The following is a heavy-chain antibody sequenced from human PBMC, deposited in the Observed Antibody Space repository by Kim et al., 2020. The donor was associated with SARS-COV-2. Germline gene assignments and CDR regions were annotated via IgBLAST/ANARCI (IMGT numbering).Heavy chain of an antibody. D-gene: IGHD2-21*01. V-gene: IGHV1-8*01. J-gene: IGHJ4*02. CDR2: MNPNGGNT. CDR1: GYTFTSYD. Sequence: ASVKVSCKASGYTFTSYDINWVRQATGQGLEWMGWMNPNGGNTDYAQKFQGRVTITRNTSINTAYMELSSLRSDDTATYYCARAIVGDSADFDYWGQGTLVAVSP. CDR3: ARAIVGDSADFDY.